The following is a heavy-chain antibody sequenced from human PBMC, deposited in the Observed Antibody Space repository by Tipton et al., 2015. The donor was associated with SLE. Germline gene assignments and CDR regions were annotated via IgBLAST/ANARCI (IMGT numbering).Heavy chain of an antibody. V-gene: IGHV4-39*07. CDR2: IYHSGST. CDR1: GGSISSGSYY. CDR3: ASTISEGPYYFDY. D-gene: IGHD2-2*02. J-gene: IGHJ4*02. Sequence: TLSLTCTVSGGSISSGSYYWGWIRQPPGKGLEWIGSIYHSGSTYYNPSLKSRVTISVDTSKNQFSLKLSSVTAADTAVYYCASTISEGPYYFDYWGQGTLVTVSS.